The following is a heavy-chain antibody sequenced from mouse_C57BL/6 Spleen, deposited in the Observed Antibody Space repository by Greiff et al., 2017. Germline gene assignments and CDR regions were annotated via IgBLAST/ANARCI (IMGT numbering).Heavy chain of an antibody. D-gene: IGHD2-5*01. V-gene: IGHV2-9-1*01. CDR1: GFSFTSYA. CDR2: IWTGGGT. Sequence: VKLVESGPGLVAPSQSLSITCTVSGFSFTSYAISWVRQPPGKGLEWLGVIWTGGGTNYNSALKSRLSISKDNTKRQFFLKMNSLQTDDTARYYCASAYSNYNAMDYWGQGTSVTVSA. J-gene: IGHJ4*01. CDR3: ASAYSNYNAMDY.